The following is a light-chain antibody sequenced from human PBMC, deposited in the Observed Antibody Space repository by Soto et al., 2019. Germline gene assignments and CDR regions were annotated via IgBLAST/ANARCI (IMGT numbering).Light chain of an antibody. CDR3: QQYGSSPWT. CDR1: QSLSSSF. V-gene: IGKV3-20*01. J-gene: IGKJ1*01. Sequence: EIVLTQSPGTLSLSSGERGTLSCRASQSLSSSFLAWYQQKPGQAPRLLIYGASSRAAGVPDRFSGSWSGTDFTLTISRLEPEDFAVYYCQQYGSSPWTFGQGTKVDIK. CDR2: GAS.